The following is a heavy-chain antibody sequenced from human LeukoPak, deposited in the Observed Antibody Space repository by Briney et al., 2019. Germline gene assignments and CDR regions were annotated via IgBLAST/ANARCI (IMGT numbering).Heavy chain of an antibody. CDR2: ISAYNGNT. CDR3: ARVFVNVAATVSWFDP. CDR1: GYTFTSYG. V-gene: IGHV1-18*04. Sequence: ASVKVSCKASGYTFTSYGISWVRQAPGQGLEWMGWISAYNGNTNYAQKLLGRVTMTTDTSTSTAYMELRSLTSDDTAVYYCARVFVNVAATVSWFDPWGQGALVTVSS. J-gene: IGHJ5*02. D-gene: IGHD6-13*01.